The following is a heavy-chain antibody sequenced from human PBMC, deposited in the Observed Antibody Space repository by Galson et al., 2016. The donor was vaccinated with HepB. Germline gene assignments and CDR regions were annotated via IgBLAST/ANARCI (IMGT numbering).Heavy chain of an antibody. CDR2: TSYGGGSHK. CDR1: GFTFSTCA. CDR3: AKALAGGGSDLGGVYGMDV. J-gene: IGHJ6*02. Sequence: SLRLSCAASGFTFSTCAIHWVRQAPGKGLEWVIVTSYGGGSHKYFADSVKGRFTISRDNSKNTVYLQMNSLRAEDTAVYYCAKALAGGGSDLGGVYGMDVWGQGTTVTVSS. D-gene: IGHD5-12*01. V-gene: IGHV3-30-3*01.